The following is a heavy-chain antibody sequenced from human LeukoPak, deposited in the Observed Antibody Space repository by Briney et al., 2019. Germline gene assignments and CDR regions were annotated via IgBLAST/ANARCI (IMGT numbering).Heavy chain of an antibody. Sequence: GGSLRLSSAASGFTFSSYDMHWVRHATGKGLEWVSAIGTAGDTYYPGSVKGHFTHTRENDKNSLYLQMNSLSAEDTAVYYCARDGWNDPGMDVWGQGTTVTVSS. V-gene: IGHV3-13*01. D-gene: IGHD1-1*01. CDR2: IGTAGDT. CDR1: GFTFSSYD. J-gene: IGHJ6*01. CDR3: ARDGWNDPGMDV.